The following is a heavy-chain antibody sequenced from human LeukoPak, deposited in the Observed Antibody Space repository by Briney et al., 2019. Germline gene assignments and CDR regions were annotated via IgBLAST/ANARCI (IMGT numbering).Heavy chain of an antibody. V-gene: IGHV4-34*01. D-gene: IGHD1-14*01. CDR3: AREVSRRYFDY. Sequence: SETLSLTCAVYGGSFSGYYWSWIRQPPGKGLEWIGETNHSGSTNYNPSLKSRVTISVDTSKNQFSLKLSSVTAADTAVYYCAREVSRRYFDYWGQGTLVTVSS. CDR1: GGSFSGYY. CDR2: TNHSGST. J-gene: IGHJ4*02.